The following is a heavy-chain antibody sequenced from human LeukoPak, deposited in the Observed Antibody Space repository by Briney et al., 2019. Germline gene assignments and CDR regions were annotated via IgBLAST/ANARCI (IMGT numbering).Heavy chain of an antibody. CDR1: GFTFSSYS. CDR3: ARGEDYGDYEDLYYIDY. CDR2: ISSSSSYI. V-gene: IGHV3-21*01. Sequence: GGSLKLSCAASGFTFSSYSMNWVRQAPGKGLEWVSSISSSSSYIYYADSVKGRFTISRDNAKNSLYLQMNSLRAEDTAVYYCARGEDYGDYEDLYYIDYWGQGTLVTVSS. D-gene: IGHD4-17*01. J-gene: IGHJ4*02.